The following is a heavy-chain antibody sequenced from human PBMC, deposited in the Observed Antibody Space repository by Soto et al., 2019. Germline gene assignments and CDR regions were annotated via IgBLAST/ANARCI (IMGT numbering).Heavy chain of an antibody. CDR2: INPNSGGT. J-gene: IGHJ4*02. Sequence: ASVKVSCKASGYTFTGYYMHWVRQAPGQGLEWMGWINPNSGGTNYAQKFQGRVTMTRDTSISTAYMELSRLRSDDTAVYYCARVGGYSYGSFDYWGQGTLVTVSS. CDR3: ARVGGYSYGSFDY. D-gene: IGHD5-18*01. V-gene: IGHV1-2*02. CDR1: GYTFTGYY.